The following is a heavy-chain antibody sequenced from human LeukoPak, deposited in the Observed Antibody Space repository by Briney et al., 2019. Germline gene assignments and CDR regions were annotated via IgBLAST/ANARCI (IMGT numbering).Heavy chain of an antibody. V-gene: IGHV3-7*01. Sequence: GGSLRLSCAASGFTFSSYWMSWVRQAPGKGLEWVANIKQDGSEKYYVDSVKGRFTISRDNAKNSLYLQMNSLRAEDTAVYYCARDRQAGATPPFDYWGQGTLVTVSS. CDR2: IKQDGSEK. CDR3: ARDRQAGATPPFDY. CDR1: GFTFSSYW. J-gene: IGHJ4*02. D-gene: IGHD1-26*01.